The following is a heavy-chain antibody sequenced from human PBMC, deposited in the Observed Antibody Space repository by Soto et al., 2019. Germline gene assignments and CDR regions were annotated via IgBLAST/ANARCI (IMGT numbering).Heavy chain of an antibody. J-gene: IGHJ4*02. D-gene: IGHD3-16*01. CDR1: GFSLNTYGVG. V-gene: IGHV2-5*02. CDR3: ARALGSWGAYYFDY. Sequence: QITLKESGPTLVKPTQTLTLTCTVSGFSLNTYGVGVGWIRQPPGKALEWLALIYWDDDKRYSPSLKSRLTITKDTSKNLVVLTMNNMDPVDTVTYSCARALGSWGAYYFDYWGQGTLVTVSS. CDR2: IYWDDDK.